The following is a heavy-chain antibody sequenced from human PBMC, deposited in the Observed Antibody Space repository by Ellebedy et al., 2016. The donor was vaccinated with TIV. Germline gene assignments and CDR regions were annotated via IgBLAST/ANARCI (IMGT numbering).Heavy chain of an antibody. CDR3: AHRGGFCSGGSCSFGFDY. J-gene: IGHJ4*02. CDR1: GFSLSTTGVG. D-gene: IGHD2-15*01. V-gene: IGHV2-5*02. Sequence: SGPTLVKPTQTLTLTCTFSGFSLSTTGVGVGWIRQPPGKALEWLALIYWDDEKRYSPSLKSRLTITKDTSKNQVVLTMTNMDPVDTATFYCAHRGGFCSGGSCSFGFDYWGQGNLVTVSS. CDR2: IYWDDEK.